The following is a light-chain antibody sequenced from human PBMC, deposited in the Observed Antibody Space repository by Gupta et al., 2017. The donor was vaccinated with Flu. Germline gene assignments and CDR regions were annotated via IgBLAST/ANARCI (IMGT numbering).Light chain of an antibody. CDR3: TSYTSGSNPVV. CDR1: GNDVGGYNY. V-gene: IGLV2-14*01. Sequence: QSALTQPASVSGSPGQSITISCTGTGNDVGGYNYVSWYQQHPGKAPKLMIYEVFNRPSGVPPRFSGSKSGNTASLTVSGLQAEDEADYYCTSYTSGSNPVVFGGGTKLTVL. J-gene: IGLJ2*01. CDR2: EVF.